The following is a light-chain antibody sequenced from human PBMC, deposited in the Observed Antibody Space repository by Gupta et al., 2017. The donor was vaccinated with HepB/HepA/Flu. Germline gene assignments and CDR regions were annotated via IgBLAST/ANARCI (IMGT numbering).Light chain of an antibody. Sequence: QSALTQPASVFGSPGQSITISCTGTSSDVGYFNYVSWHQQHPGKAPKLIIYDVSNRPAGVSNRFSGSKSGNTASLTISGRQAEDEADYYGSSHTSSIIFVFGTGTKVSVL. J-gene: IGLJ1*01. CDR2: DVS. CDR3: SSHTSSIIFV. CDR1: SSDVGYFNY. V-gene: IGLV2-14*03.